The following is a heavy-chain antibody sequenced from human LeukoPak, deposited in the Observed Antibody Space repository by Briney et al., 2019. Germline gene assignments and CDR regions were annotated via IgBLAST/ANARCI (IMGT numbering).Heavy chain of an antibody. Sequence: ASVKVSCKASGYTFTSSGISWVRQAPGQGLEWMGWISAYNGNTNYAQKLQGRVTMTTDTSTSTAYMDLRSLRSDDTAVYYCARVERSSGHYYSYMDVWGKGTTVTVSS. CDR2: ISAYNGNT. J-gene: IGHJ6*03. D-gene: IGHD6-6*01. CDR1: GYTFTSSG. CDR3: ARVERSSGHYYSYMDV. V-gene: IGHV1-18*01.